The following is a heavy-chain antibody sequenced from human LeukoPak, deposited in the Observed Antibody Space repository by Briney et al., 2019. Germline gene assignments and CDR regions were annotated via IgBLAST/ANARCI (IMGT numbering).Heavy chain of an antibody. V-gene: IGHV1-8*01. Sequence: GASVKVSCKASGYTFTSYDINWVRRATGQGLEWMGWMNPNSGNTGYAQKFQGRVTMTRNTSISTAYMELSSLRSEDTAVYYCARGEPRKYYYDSSGYYYYWGQGTLVTVSS. CDR2: MNPNSGNT. CDR1: GYTFTSYD. CDR3: ARGEPRKYYYDSSGYYYY. D-gene: IGHD3-22*01. J-gene: IGHJ4*02.